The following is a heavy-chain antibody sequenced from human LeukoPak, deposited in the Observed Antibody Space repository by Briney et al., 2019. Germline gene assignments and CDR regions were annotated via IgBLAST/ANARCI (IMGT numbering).Heavy chain of an antibody. Sequence: PGGSLRLSCAASGFTFSSYWMSWVRQAPGKGLEWVANIKQDGSEKYYVDSVKGRFTISRDNAKNSLYLQMNSLRAEDTAVYYCARDWMGSGWYAFDIWGQGTMVTVSS. CDR3: ARDWMGSGWYAFDI. CDR2: IKQDGSEK. D-gene: IGHD6-19*01. CDR1: GFTFSSYW. V-gene: IGHV3-7*01. J-gene: IGHJ3*02.